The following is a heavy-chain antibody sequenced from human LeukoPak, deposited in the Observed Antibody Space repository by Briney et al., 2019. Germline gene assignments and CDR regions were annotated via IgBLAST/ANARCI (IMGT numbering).Heavy chain of an antibody. J-gene: IGHJ6*02. CDR3: ARGRRFLEWSYYYYYYGMDV. D-gene: IGHD3-3*01. CDR2: MNPNSGNT. CDR1: GYSFTIYD. Sequence: ASVKVSFTASGYSFTIYDINWVRHATGQGLEWMGWMNPNSGNTGYAQKFQGRVTMTRNTSISTAYMELSSLRSEDTAVYYCARGRRFLEWSYYYYYYGMDVWGQGTPVTVSS. V-gene: IGHV1-8*01.